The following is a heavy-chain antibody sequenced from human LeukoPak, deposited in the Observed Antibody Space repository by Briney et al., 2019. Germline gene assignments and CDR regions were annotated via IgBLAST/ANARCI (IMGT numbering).Heavy chain of an antibody. J-gene: IGHJ4*02. CDR3: ARVRGFSGYDLFDQ. V-gene: IGHV1-8*01. D-gene: IGHD5-12*01. Sequence: ASVKVSXKASGYTFTSYDINWVRQAAGQGPEWMGWMNPNSGNTGYAQKFQGRVTMTRDTSIDTAYMDLSSLTSEDTAVYYCARVRGFSGYDLFDQWGQGTLVTVSS. CDR2: MNPNSGNT. CDR1: GYTFTSYD.